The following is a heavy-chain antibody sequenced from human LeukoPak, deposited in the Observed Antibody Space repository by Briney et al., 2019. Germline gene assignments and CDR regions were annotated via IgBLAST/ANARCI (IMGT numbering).Heavy chain of an antibody. CDR1: GYTFTTYG. CDR2: ISAYNGNT. Sequence: ASVKLSCKASGYTFTTYGISWVRQAPGQGLEWMGWISAYNGNTNYAQNLQGRVTMTTDTSTSTAYMELRSLRSDGTAVYYCAGAGYYGVHPSSYYCYMDVWGKGTTVTVSS. D-gene: IGHD4-17*01. CDR3: AGAGYYGVHPSSYYCYMDV. V-gene: IGHV1-18*01. J-gene: IGHJ6*03.